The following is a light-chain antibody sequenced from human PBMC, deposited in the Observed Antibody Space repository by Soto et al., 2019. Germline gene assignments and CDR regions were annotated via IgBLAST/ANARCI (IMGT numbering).Light chain of an antibody. J-gene: IGKJ1*01. V-gene: IGKV1-17*03. CDR2: AAT. CDR1: QDISNF. CDR3: LQHKSYPRT. Sequence: DIQMTQSPSDISASVGDRVTITCRASQDISNFLAWFQQRPGKVPKRLIYAATTLESGFPSRFSGSGSGTEFTLTISSLQPEDFATYYCLQHKSYPRTFGQGTKVEIK.